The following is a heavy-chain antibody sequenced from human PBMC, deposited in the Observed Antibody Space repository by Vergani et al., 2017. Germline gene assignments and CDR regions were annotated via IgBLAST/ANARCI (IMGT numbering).Heavy chain of an antibody. V-gene: IGHV1-69*01. CDR2: VIPIFGTA. J-gene: IGHJ4*02. CDR3: ARALSHRSTSCYMAY. Sequence: QVQLVQSGAEVKKPGSSVKVSCKASGGTFSSYAISWVRQAPGQGLEWMGGVIPIFGTANYAQKFQGRVTITADESTSTAYMELSSLRSEDTAVYYCARALSHRSTSCYMAYWGQGTLVTVSS. CDR1: GGTFSSYA. D-gene: IGHD2-2*02.